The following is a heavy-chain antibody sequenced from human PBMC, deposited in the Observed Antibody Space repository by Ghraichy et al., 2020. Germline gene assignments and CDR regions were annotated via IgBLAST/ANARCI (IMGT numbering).Heavy chain of an antibody. CDR1: GFTFGRHW. CDR3: ARDGRANDYGDDAGAFDI. V-gene: IGHV3-7*01. CDR2: IKQVSSEK. D-gene: IGHD4-17*01. J-gene: IGHJ3*02. Sequence: GGSLNTSCAASGFTFGRHWINWVRQAPGKGLEWVATIKQVSSEKYYVASVKGRFTIFRDNAKNSVFLQMNGLRAEDTAVYYCARDGRANDYGDDAGAFDIWGQGTMVTVS.